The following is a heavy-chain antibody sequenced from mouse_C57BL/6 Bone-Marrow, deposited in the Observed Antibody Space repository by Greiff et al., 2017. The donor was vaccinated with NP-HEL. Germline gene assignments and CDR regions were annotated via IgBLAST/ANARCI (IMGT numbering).Heavy chain of an antibody. CDR2: ISYDGSN. Sequence: ESGPGLVKPSQSLSLTCSVTGYSITSGYYWNWIRQFPGNKLEWMGYISYDGSNNYNPSLKNRISITRDTSKNQFFLKLNSVTTEDTATYYCARAYYYGSSYVNWYFDVWGTGTTVTVSS. J-gene: IGHJ1*03. CDR3: ARAYYYGSSYVNWYFDV. D-gene: IGHD1-1*01. V-gene: IGHV3-6*01. CDR1: GYSITSGYY.